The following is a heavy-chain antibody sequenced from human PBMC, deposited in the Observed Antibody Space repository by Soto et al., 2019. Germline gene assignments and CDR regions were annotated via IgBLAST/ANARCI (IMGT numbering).Heavy chain of an antibody. CDR2: IYYSGST. CDR1: GGSISSYY. V-gene: IGHV4-59*01. Sequence: SETLSLTCTVSGGSISSYYWSWIRQPPGKGLEWIGYIYYSGSTNYNPSLKSRVTISVDTSKNQFSLKLSSVTAADTAVYYCARDRPGQYYDFWSGEGDAFDIWGQGTMVT. J-gene: IGHJ3*02. CDR3: ARDRPGQYYDFWSGEGDAFDI. D-gene: IGHD3-3*01.